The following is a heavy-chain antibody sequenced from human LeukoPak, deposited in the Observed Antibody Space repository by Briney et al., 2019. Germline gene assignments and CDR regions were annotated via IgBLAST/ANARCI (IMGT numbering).Heavy chain of an antibody. CDR3: ARGGYCSSTSCYPRWFDP. CDR2: IYHSGST. D-gene: IGHD2-2*01. Sequence: PSETLSLTCTVSGGSISSYYWSWIRQPPGKGLEWIGYIYHSGSTYYNPSLKSRVTISVDRSKNQSSLKLSSVTAADTAVYYCARGGYCSSTSCYPRWFDPWGQGTLVTVSS. CDR1: GGSISSYY. J-gene: IGHJ5*02. V-gene: IGHV4-59*12.